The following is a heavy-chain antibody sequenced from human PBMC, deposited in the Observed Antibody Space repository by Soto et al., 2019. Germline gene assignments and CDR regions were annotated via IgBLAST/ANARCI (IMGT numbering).Heavy chain of an antibody. Sequence: QVQLVQSGAEVTRPGSSVKVSCKASGDTFNFYSINWVRQAPGLGLEWMGRVNPILSMSNYAQRFQGRVTRTADKSTSTAYMELSGLRSEDTAIYYCATSYGSGYRAFDFWGQGALVTVSS. CDR2: VNPILSMS. J-gene: IGHJ4*02. V-gene: IGHV1-69*04. D-gene: IGHD3-10*01. CDR3: ATSYGSGYRAFDF. CDR1: GDTFNFYS.